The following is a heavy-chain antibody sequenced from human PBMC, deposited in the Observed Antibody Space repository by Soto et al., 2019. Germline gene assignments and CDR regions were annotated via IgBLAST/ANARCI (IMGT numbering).Heavy chain of an antibody. Sequence: GGSLRLSCAASGFTFRSFTMNWVRQAPGKGLEWVSTISSNSAYIYYTDALRGRFTISRDNAKNSLHLQMNSPRAEDTAVYYCTRDASRDSSARGWFDPWGPGTLVTVSS. CDR1: GFTFRSFT. V-gene: IGHV3-21*01. J-gene: IGHJ5*02. D-gene: IGHD6-13*01. CDR2: ISSNSAYI. CDR3: TRDASRDSSARGWFDP.